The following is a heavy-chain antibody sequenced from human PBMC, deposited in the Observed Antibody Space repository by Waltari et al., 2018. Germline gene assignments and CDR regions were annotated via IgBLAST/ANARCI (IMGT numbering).Heavy chain of an antibody. V-gene: IGHV7-4-1*02. CDR1: QYPFTDYA. CDR2: INTNTGNP. CDR3: VRLRASLTGFGPYGLDV. Sequence: QGQLAQSGSELKKPGASVKISCKASQYPFTDYAMNWVRQAPGQGPEWMGWINTNTGNPSYAQGFTGRFVFSLDTSVSTAYLEISGLKAEDTAVYYCVRLRASLTGFGPYGLDVWGQGTTVTVSS. J-gene: IGHJ6*02. D-gene: IGHD3-9*01.